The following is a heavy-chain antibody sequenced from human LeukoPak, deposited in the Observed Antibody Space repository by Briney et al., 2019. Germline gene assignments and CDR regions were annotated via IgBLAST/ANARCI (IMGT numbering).Heavy chain of an antibody. CDR3: ARGRGIAAVYAFDI. Sequence: KFQGRVTITWDTSASTAYMELSSLRSEDTAVYYCARGRGIAAVYAFDIWGQGTMVTVSS. V-gene: IGHV1-3*01. J-gene: IGHJ3*02. D-gene: IGHD6-13*01.